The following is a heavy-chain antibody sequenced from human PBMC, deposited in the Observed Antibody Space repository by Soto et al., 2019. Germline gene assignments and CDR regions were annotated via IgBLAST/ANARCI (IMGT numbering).Heavy chain of an antibody. Sequence: SETLSLACTVSGGSICSGDFYWSWIHQPPGKGLEWIGYTYYSGSTYYNPSLKSRVTISVDTSKNQFSLKLSSVTAAVTAVYYCARDFSSSGRFHYCGQGTLVTVSS. J-gene: IGHJ4*02. CDR2: TYYSGST. D-gene: IGHD6-6*01. V-gene: IGHV4-30-4*01. CDR1: GGSICSGDFY. CDR3: ARDFSSSGRFHY.